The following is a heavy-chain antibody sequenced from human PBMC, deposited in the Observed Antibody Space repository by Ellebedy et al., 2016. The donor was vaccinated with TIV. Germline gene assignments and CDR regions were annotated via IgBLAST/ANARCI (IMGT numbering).Heavy chain of an antibody. J-gene: IGHJ4*02. V-gene: IGHV5-10-1*01. Sequence: KVSXXGSGYSFTSYWISWVRQMPGKGLEWMGRIDPSDSYTNYSPSFQGHVTISADKSISTAYLQWSSLKASDTAMYYCAIDLPVEMNWGQGTLVTVSS. CDR2: IDPSDSYT. CDR3: AIDLPVEMN. D-gene: IGHD5-24*01. CDR1: GYSFTSYW.